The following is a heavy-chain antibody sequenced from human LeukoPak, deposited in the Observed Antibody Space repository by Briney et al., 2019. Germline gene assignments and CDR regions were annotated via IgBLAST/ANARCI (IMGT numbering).Heavy chain of an antibody. D-gene: IGHD3-22*01. CDR2: IYSDDGT. CDR3: ARDGSDSSGYYFGLI. CDR1: GFTFSSYS. Sequence: GGSLRLSCAASGFTFSSYSMNWVRQAPGKGLEWVSVIYSDDGTNYADSVKGRFTISRDKSKNTLYLQMNSLRAEDTAVYYCARDGSDSSGYYFGLIWGQGTLVTVSS. J-gene: IGHJ4*02. V-gene: IGHV3-66*01.